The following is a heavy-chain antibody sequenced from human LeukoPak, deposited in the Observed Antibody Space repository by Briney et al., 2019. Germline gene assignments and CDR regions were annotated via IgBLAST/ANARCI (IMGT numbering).Heavy chain of an antibody. D-gene: IGHD2-21*01. Sequence: GGSVKVSCKTSGYTFTSYYIHWVRQAPGQGLEWLGWINPNNAATKLTQKFQGRVTMTRDTSISTAYMELTRLRSDDTAVYYCARDWSVVPGGAIDYHYYYMDVLGTGTTVTVSS. V-gene: IGHV1-2*02. J-gene: IGHJ6*03. CDR1: GYTFTSYY. CDR3: ARDWSVVPGGAIDYHYYYMDV. CDR2: INPNNAAT.